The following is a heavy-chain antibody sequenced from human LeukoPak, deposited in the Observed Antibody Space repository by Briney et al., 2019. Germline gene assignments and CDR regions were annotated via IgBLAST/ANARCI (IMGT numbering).Heavy chain of an antibody. J-gene: IGHJ3*02. CDR3: ARGRSLGI. CDR2: IYYSGNT. Sequence: PSETLSLTCTVSGVSISSSNSYWGWIRQPPGKGLEWIGSIYYSGNTYYNASLKSQVSISIDTSKNQFSLKLSSVTAADTAVYYCARGRSLGIWGQGTMVTVSS. CDR1: GVSISSSNSY. V-gene: IGHV4-39*01.